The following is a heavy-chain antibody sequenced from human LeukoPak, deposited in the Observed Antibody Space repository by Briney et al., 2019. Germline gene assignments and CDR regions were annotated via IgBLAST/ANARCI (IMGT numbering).Heavy chain of an antibody. CDR1: GFTFSSYW. CDR3: ARDQVSGSSSWFTNYYYYYMDV. V-gene: IGHV3-7*01. CDR2: IKQDGSEK. Sequence: PGGSLRLSCAASGFTFSSYWMSWVRQAPGKGLEWVANIKQDGSEKYYVDSVKGRFTISRDNAKNSLYLQMNSLRAEDTAVYYCARDQVSGSSSWFTNYYYYYMDVWGKGTTVTVSS. J-gene: IGHJ6*03. D-gene: IGHD6-13*01.